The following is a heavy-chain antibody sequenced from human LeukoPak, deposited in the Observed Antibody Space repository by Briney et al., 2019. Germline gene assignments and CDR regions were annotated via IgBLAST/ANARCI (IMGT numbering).Heavy chain of an antibody. D-gene: IGHD3-22*01. CDR1: GGSISSGSYY. CDR2: IYYGGST. Sequence: SETLSLTCIASGGSISSGSYYWGWIRQPPGKGLEWIGSIYYGGSTFYNPSLRSRITISLDTSRNQFSLKLTSVTAADTAVYYCARADPNYYDSSGYYYLDWGQGTLVTVSS. V-gene: IGHV4-39*07. CDR3: ARADPNYYDSSGYYYLD. J-gene: IGHJ4*02.